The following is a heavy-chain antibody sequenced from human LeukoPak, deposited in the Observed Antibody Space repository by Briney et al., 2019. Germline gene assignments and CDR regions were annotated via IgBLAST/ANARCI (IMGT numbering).Heavy chain of an antibody. CDR3: AKVSIVVVVAAYFDY. Sequence: GGSLRLSCAASGFTFSSYAMSWVRQAPGKGLEWVSAISGSGGSTYYADSVKGRFTISRDNSKNTLYLQMNSLRAEDTAVYYCAKVSIVVVVAAYFDYWGQGTLVTVSS. D-gene: IGHD2-15*01. V-gene: IGHV3-23*01. CDR2: ISGSGGST. J-gene: IGHJ4*02. CDR1: GFTFSSYA.